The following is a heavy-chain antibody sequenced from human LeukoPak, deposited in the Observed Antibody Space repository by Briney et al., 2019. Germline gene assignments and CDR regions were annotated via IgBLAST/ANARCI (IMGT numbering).Heavy chain of an antibody. CDR2: ISDSGGST. Sequence: GGSLRLSCAASGFTFSTYAMSWVRQSPGEGLEWVSAISDSGGSTYYADSGKGRFTISRDNSKDTLYLQMNSLRTEDTAVYYCAKVFWFGNGSYIFAHWGQGTLVTVSS. CDR1: GFTFSTYA. J-gene: IGHJ4*02. CDR3: AKVFWFGNGSYIFAH. V-gene: IGHV3-23*01. D-gene: IGHD1-26*01.